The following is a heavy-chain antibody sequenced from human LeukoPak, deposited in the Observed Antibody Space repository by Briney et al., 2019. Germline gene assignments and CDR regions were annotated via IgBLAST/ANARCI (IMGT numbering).Heavy chain of an antibody. CDR1: GFTFSSYA. CDR2: ISRSGGST. V-gene: IGHV3-23*01. CDR3: AKAKSNYYGSGVPYDAFDI. D-gene: IGHD3-10*01. Sequence: PGGSLRLSCAASGFTFSSYAMSWVRQAPGKGLEWVSAISRSGGSTYYADSVKGRFTISRDNSKNTLYLQMNSLRAEDTAVYYCAKAKSNYYGSGVPYDAFDIWGQGTMVTVSS. J-gene: IGHJ3*02.